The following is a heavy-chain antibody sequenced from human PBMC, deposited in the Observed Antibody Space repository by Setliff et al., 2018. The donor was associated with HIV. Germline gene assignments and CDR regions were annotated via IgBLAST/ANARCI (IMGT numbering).Heavy chain of an antibody. Sequence: ASETLSLTCTVSGGSISSGSHYWSWIRQPAGKGLEWIGRIHSSGSTNYNPSLKSRVTTSVDTFKNQFTLKLKSVTAADTAVYYCARATYYYDSSGYYYKSYYFDYWGQGTLVTVSS. CDR3: ARATYYYDSSGYYYKSYYFDY. CDR1: GGSISSGSHY. D-gene: IGHD3-22*01. J-gene: IGHJ4*02. V-gene: IGHV4-61*02. CDR2: IHSSGST.